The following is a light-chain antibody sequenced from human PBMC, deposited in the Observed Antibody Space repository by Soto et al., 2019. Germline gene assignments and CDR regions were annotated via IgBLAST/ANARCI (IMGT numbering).Light chain of an antibody. CDR2: WAS. Sequence: DIVMTQSPDSLAVPLGEGATINCKSSQSILYDSNKKNYFDWYQQRPGQPPKLLISWASTRASGGPDRFSGSGSGTDFPRTISSLQAEDVAVYYCQQYYDTPLTFGGGTNVEIK. CDR3: QQYYDTPLT. V-gene: IGKV4-1*01. CDR1: QSILYDSNKKNY. J-gene: IGKJ4*01.